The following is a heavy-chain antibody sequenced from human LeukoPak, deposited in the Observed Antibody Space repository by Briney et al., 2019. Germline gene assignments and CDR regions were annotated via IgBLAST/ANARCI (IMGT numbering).Heavy chain of an antibody. CDR2: INPNSGGT. CDR1: GYTFTSYY. V-gene: IGHV1-2*02. Sequence: EASVKVSCKASGYTFTSYYMHWVRQAPGQGLEWMGWINPNSGGTNYAQKFQGRVTMTRDTSISTAYMELSRLRSDDTAVYYCARDLEPNLLGDYWGQGTLVTVSS. D-gene: IGHD1-14*01. CDR3: ARDLEPNLLGDY. J-gene: IGHJ4*02.